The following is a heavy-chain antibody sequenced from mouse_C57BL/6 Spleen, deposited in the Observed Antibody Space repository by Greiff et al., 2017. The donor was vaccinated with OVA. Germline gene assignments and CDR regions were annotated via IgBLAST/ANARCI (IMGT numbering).Heavy chain of an antibody. J-gene: IGHJ3*01. CDR3: GAWFAY. CDR2: IDPSDSYT. Sequence: QVQLQQPGAELVMPGASVKLSCKASGYTFTSYWMHWVKQRPGQGLEWIGEIDPSDSYTNCNQKFKGKSTLTVDKSSSTAYMQLSSLTSEDSAVYYCGAWFAYWGQGTLVTVSA. V-gene: IGHV1-69*01. CDR1: GYTFTSYW.